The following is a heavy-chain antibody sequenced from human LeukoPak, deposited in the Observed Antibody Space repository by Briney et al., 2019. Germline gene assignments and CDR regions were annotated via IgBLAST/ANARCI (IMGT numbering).Heavy chain of an antibody. CDR1: GYIYTSYW. J-gene: IGHJ4*02. D-gene: IGHD6-13*01. Sequence: GESLKISCNSSGYIYTSYWIGWVRQMPGKGLEWMGIIYPGDSDTRYSPSFQGQVTISADKSISTAYLQWSSLKASDTAMYYCARQTRIAAAAHFDYWGQGTLVTVSS. V-gene: IGHV5-51*01. CDR3: ARQTRIAAAAHFDY. CDR2: IYPGDSDT.